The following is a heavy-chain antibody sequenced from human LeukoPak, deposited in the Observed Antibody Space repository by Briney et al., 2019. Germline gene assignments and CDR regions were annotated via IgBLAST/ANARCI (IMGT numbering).Heavy chain of an antibody. J-gene: IGHJ4*02. D-gene: IGHD5-24*01. V-gene: IGHV3-23*01. Sequence: GGSLRLSCVASGFTFSRHGMNWVRQAPGKGLEWVSGISPSGDIKYYVDSVKGRFTVSRDNSKNTLYLQINSLRDEDTAVYYCARDDAWLQYNDWGQGTLVTVSS. CDR1: GFTFSRHG. CDR2: ISPSGDIK. CDR3: ARDDAWLQYND.